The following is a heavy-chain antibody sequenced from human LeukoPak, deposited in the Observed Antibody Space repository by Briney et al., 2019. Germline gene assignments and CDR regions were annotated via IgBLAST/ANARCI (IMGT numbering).Heavy chain of an antibody. J-gene: IGHJ4*02. D-gene: IGHD5-18*01. CDR2: IKQDGSEK. CDR3: AKDRGYSLAFDY. CDR1: GFTFSSYW. Sequence: PGGSLRLSCAPSGFTFSSYWMGWVRQAPGKGLEWVANIKQDGSEKYYADSVKGRFTISRDNSKNTLYLQMNSLRAEDTAVYYCAKDRGYSLAFDYWGQGTLVTVSS. V-gene: IGHV3-7*01.